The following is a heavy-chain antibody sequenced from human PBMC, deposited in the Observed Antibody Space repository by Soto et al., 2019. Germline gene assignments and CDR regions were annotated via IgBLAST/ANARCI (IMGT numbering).Heavy chain of an antibody. CDR3: AKKNQLLLLGVHGFDP. J-gene: IGHJ5*02. CDR1: GFTFSSYA. Sequence: GGSLRLSCAASGFTFSSYAMSWVRQAPGKGLEWVSAISGSGGSTYYADSVKGRFTISRDNSKNTLYLQMNSLRAEDTAVYYLAKKNQLLLLGVHGFDPWGQETLVTVP. CDR2: ISGSGGST. D-gene: IGHD2-2*01. V-gene: IGHV3-23*01.